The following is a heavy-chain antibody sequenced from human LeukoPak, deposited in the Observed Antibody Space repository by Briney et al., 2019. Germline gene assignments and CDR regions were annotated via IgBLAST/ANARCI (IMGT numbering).Heavy chain of an antibody. V-gene: IGHV3-23*01. CDR1: GFTFSNYG. J-gene: IGHJ5*02. Sequence: GGSLRLSCAASGFTFSNYGMSSVRQAPGKGLEWVSTISGRSGGTYYADSVKDRFTISRDNSKSTLYLQMNSLRAEDTAVYYCAKRSNYGGDWKYFAAWGQGTPVTVSS. CDR2: ISGRSGGT. CDR3: AKRSNYGGDWKYFAA. D-gene: IGHD4-23*01.